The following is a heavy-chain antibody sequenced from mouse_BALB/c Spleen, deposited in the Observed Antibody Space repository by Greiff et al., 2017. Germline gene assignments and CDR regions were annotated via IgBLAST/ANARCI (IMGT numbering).Heavy chain of an antibody. Sequence: LQQPGSELVRPGASVKLSCKASGYTFTSYWMHWVKQRPGQGLEWIGNIYPGSGSTNYDEKFKSKATLTVDTSSSTAYMQLSSLTSEDSAVYYCTRSNWDVDAMDDWGQGTSVTVSS. J-gene: IGHJ4*01. CDR1: GYTFTSYW. D-gene: IGHD4-1*01. CDR3: TRSNWDVDAMDD. V-gene: IGHV1S22*01. CDR2: IYPGSGST.